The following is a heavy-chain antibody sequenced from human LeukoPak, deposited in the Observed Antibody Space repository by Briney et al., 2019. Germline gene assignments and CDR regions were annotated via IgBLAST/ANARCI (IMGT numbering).Heavy chain of an antibody. CDR2: IYYSGST. CDR1: GGSISSYY. V-gene: IGHV4-59*01. J-gene: IGHJ4*02. CDR3: ARGGYRSDY. D-gene: IGHD5-12*01. Sequence: NTSETLSLTCTVSGGSISSYYWSWIRQPPGKGLEWIGYIYYSGSTNYNPSLKSRVTISVDTSKNQFSLKLSSVTAADTAVYYCARGGYRSDYWGQGTLVTVSS.